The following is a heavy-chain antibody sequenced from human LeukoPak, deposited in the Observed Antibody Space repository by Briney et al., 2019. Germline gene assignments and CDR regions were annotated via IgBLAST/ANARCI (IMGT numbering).Heavy chain of an antibody. J-gene: IGHJ4*02. V-gene: IGHV3-7*01. CDR1: RFSFSNYW. CDR2: INQDGSKK. CDR3: AKWGPHCVGDYCPALDS. D-gene: IGHD2-21*02. Sequence: GGSLRLSCVVSRFSFSNYWMSWDRQAPGKGLEWVANINQDGSKKPYADSMKGRFTISRDNAKESLYLQLNSLRADDTAVYYCAKWGPHCVGDYCPALDSWGQGTLVTVSS.